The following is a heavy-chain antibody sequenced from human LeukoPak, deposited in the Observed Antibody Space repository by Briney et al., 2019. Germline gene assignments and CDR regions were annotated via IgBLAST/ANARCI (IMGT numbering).Heavy chain of an antibody. CDR1: GFTFNSYA. Sequence: GGSLRLSCEASGFTFNSYAMSWVRQAPWKGLEWVSANSGTSGNVFYGDSVRGRFTISRDNSKNTLYLQMNSLRAEDTAIYYCARDRSFYGAPWYFDLWGRGTLVTVSS. J-gene: IGHJ2*01. CDR3: ARDRSFYGAPWYFDL. V-gene: IGHV3-23*01. D-gene: IGHD3-3*02. CDR2: NSGTSGNV.